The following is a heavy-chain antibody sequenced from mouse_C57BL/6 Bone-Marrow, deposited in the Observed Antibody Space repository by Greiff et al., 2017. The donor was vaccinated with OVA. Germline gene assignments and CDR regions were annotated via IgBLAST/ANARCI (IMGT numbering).Heavy chain of an antibody. D-gene: IGHD2-4*01. CDR3: ARALIYYDYDEGFAY. J-gene: IGHJ3*01. V-gene: IGHV3-6*01. CDR1: GYSITSGYY. CDR2: ISYDGSN. Sequence: EVQLVESGPGLVKPSQSLSLTCSVTGYSITSGYYWYWIRQFPGNKLEWMGYISYDGSNNYNPYLKNRISITRDTSKNQFFLKLNSVTTEDTATYYCARALIYYDYDEGFAYWGQGTLVTVSA.